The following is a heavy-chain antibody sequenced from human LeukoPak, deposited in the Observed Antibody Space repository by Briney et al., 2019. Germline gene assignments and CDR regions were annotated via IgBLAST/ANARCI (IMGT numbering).Heavy chain of an antibody. CDR3: ARGNILTGYCFDF. CDR1: GRSITGYY. J-gene: IGHJ4*02. Sequence: PSETLSLTCAVYGRSITGYYWSWIRQTPGRGLEWVGEIHYTGATSYNPSLKSRATISTDTSKNQFSLRLSSVTAADTAVYYCARGNILTGYCFDFWGQGALVTVSS. CDR2: IHYTGAT. D-gene: IGHD3-9*01. V-gene: IGHV4-34*01.